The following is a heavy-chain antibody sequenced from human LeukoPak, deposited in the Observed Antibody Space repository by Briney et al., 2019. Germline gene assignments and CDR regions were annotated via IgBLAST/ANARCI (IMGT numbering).Heavy chain of an antibody. Sequence: GGSLRLSCAASGFTFSSCGMHWVRQAPGKGLEWVTFIRYDGSNKYYADSVKGRFTISRDNSKNTLYLQMNSLRPEDTAVYYCANRPELRSSSSWFYYWGQGTLVTVSS. CDR2: IRYDGSNK. CDR1: GFTFSSCG. J-gene: IGHJ4*02. V-gene: IGHV3-30*02. CDR3: ANRPELRSSSSWFYY. D-gene: IGHD6-13*01.